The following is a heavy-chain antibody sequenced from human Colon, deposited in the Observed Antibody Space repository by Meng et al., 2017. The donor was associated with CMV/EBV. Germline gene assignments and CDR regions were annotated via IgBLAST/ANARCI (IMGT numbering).Heavy chain of an antibody. V-gene: IGHV1-69*10. Sequence: SVKGSCKASGGTYVNSWVRQAPGQGLEWMGGFIPMINVTNYAQKFHDRVTITADKATGTAYMELTSLRSDDTAIYYCARGRLDCNSMSCHRYYLDDWGQGTLVTVSS. CDR1: GGTYV. D-gene: IGHD2/OR15-2a*01. CDR2: FIPMINVT. J-gene: IGHJ4*02. CDR3: ARGRLDCNSMSCHRYYLDD.